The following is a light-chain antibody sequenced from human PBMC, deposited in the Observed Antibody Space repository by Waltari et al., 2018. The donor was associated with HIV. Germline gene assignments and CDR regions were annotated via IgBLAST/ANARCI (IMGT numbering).Light chain of an antibody. CDR2: KDS. CDR3: QSTDSSGTYVI. J-gene: IGLJ2*01. CDR1: TLPTHY. Sequence: SYDLTQPPSVSVSPGQPASITRSGDTLPTHYAFWYQQKPGQAPVLVMYKDSGRPSGIPGRFSGSSAGTQVTLTVSGVQAEDEAAYYCQSTDSSGTYVIFGGGTKLTVL. V-gene: IGLV3-25*03.